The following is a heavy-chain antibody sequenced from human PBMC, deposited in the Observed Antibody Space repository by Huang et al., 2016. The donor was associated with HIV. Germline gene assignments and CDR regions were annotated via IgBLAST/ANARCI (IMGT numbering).Heavy chain of an antibody. CDR2: INHSGTT. CDR3: ARERMMSWLDDHDAFDI. Sequence: QVQLQQWGAGLLKPSETLSLTCAVYGGSFSGYYWSWIRQSPGKGLEWIGEINHSGTTNYNPSLKSLLTISVDTSKNQFALKLSSVTAADTAVYYCARERMMSWLDDHDAFDIWGQGTMVTVSS. J-gene: IGHJ3*02. CDR1: GGSFSGYY. D-gene: IGHD1-1*01. V-gene: IGHV4-34*01.